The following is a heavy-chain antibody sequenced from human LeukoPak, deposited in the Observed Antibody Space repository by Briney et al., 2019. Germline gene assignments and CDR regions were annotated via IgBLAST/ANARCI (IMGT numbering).Heavy chain of an antibody. CDR1: GFTFSTYW. D-gene: IGHD6-19*01. CDR3: VRDKISGWFVDQ. CDR2: ISSDGSNT. J-gene: IGHJ4*02. Sequence: QAGGSLRLSCAASGFTFSTYWMHWVRQAPGKGPVWVSRISSDGSNTIYADSVKGQFTISRDNAKNTLYLQMNSLRAEDAAVYYCVRDKISGWFVDQWGQGTLVTVSS. V-gene: IGHV3-74*01.